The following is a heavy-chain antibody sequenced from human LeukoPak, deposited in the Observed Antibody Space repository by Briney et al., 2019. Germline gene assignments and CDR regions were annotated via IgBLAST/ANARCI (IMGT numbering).Heavy chain of an antibody. CDR1: GGTFSSYA. V-gene: IGHV1-46*01. D-gene: IGHD3-16*01. CDR2: INPSGGST. CDR3: AREGGLPFGWFDP. Sequence: GASVKVSCKASGGTFSSYAISWVRQAPGQGLEWMGIINPSGGSTSYAQKFQGRVTMTRDMSTSTVYMELSSLRSEDTAVYYCAREGGLPFGWFDPWGQGTLVTVSS. J-gene: IGHJ5*02.